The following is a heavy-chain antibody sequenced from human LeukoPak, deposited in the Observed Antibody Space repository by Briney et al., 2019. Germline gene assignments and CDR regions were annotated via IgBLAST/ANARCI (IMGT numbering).Heavy chain of an antibody. J-gene: IGHJ6*02. D-gene: IGHD3-10*01. V-gene: IGHV3-43*02. CDR1: GFTFDDYA. CDR3: AKDYYGSGSYYLYYYGMDV. CDR2: ISGDGGST. Sequence: SGGSLRLSCAASGFTFDDYAMHWVRQAPGKGLEWVSLISGDGGSTYYADSVKGRFTISRDNSKNSLHLQMNSLRTEDTALYYCAKDYYGSGSYYLYYYGMDVWGQGTTVTVSS.